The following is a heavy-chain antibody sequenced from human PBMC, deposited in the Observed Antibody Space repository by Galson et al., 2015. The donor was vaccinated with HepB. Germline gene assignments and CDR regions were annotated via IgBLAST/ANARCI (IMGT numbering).Heavy chain of an antibody. CDR3: ARRNSGSYPHDAFDI. Sequence: SVKVSCKASGGTFSSYTISWVRQAPGQGLEWMGRIIPILGIANYAQKFQGRVTITADKSTSTAYMELSSLRSEDTAVYYCARRNSGSYPHDAFDIWGQGTMVTVSS. V-gene: IGHV1-69*02. D-gene: IGHD1-26*01. J-gene: IGHJ3*02. CDR1: GGTFSSYT. CDR2: IIPILGIA.